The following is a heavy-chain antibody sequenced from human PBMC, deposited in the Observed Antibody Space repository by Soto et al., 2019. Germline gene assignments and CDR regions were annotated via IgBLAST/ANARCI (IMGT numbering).Heavy chain of an antibody. V-gene: IGHV3-23*01. Sequence: EVQLLESGGGLVQPGGSLRISCIGSGFTFSSNAMRWVRQAPGKGLEWVSAISGSGGTTYYGDSVKGRFAVSRDNSNNSLYLQMNSLRAEDTAVYYCAKQRAGFGSGSDTYYFDYWGQGTLVTFSS. D-gene: IGHD3-10*01. J-gene: IGHJ4*02. CDR2: ISGSGGTT. CDR1: GFTFSSNA. CDR3: AKQRAGFGSGSDTYYFDY.